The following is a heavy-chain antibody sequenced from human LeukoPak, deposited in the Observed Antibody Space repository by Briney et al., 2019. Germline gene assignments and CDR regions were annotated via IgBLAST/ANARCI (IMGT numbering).Heavy chain of an antibody. CDR2: IYYSGST. D-gene: IGHD5-12*01. V-gene: IGHV4-59*01. CDR1: GGSISSYY. CDR3: ARAYSGYDGYYFDY. Sequence: SETLSLTCTVSGGSISSYYWGWIRQPPGKGLEWIGYIYYSGSTNYNPSLKSRVTISVDTSKNQFSLKLSSVTAADTAVYYCARAYSGYDGYYFDYWGQGTLVTVSS. J-gene: IGHJ4*02.